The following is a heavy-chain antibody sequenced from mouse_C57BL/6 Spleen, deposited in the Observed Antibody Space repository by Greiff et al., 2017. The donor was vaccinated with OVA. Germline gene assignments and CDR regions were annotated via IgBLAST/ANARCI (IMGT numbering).Heavy chain of an antibody. J-gene: IGHJ2*01. CDR2: IYPGSGST. D-gene: IGHD2-4*01. Sequence: QVHVKQSGAELVKPGASVKMSCKASGYTFTSYWITWVKQRPGQGLEWIGDIYPGSGSTNYNEKFKSKATLTVDTSSSTAYMQLSSLTSEDSAVYYCARKGVYYDYDYWGQGTTLTVSS. CDR3: ARKGVYYDYDY. CDR1: GYTFTSYW. V-gene: IGHV1-55*01.